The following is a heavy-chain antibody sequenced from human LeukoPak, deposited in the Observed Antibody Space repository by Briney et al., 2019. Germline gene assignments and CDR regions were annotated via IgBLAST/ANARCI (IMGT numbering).Heavy chain of an antibody. D-gene: IGHD5-18*01. CDR2: CKPSGGGT. CDR3: ARDGVSGYSYGRRAFDI. CDR1: GHTLTSSY. V-gene: IGHV1-46*01. J-gene: IGHJ3*02. Sequence: ASVKVSCKATGHTLTSSYMHRVRQAPGQGLEWVALCKPSGGGTIYAQRFQGRVVTTRDTSTSTVYMQLTRLRSEETAVYYCARDGVSGYSYGRRAFDIWGQGTMVTVSS.